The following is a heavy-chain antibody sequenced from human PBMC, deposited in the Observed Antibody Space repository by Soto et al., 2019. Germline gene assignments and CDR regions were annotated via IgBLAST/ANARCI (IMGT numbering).Heavy chain of an antibody. CDR3: ARDLYELAFELTHENNFDD. V-gene: IGHV1-18*01. D-gene: IGHD3-16*01. CDR2: ISAYNGNT. Sequence: GASVKVSCKASGYTFTSYGISWVRQAPGQGLEWMGWISAYNGNTNYAQKLQGRVTMTTDTSTSTAYMELRSLRSDDTAVYYCARDLYELAFELTHENNFDDWGQGTLVTVAS. J-gene: IGHJ4*02. CDR1: GYTFTSYG.